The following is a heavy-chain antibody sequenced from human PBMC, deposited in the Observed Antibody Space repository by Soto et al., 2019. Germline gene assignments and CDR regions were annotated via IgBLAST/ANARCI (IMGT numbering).Heavy chain of an antibody. CDR3: ARGGYYDSGLYKGDLDV. D-gene: IGHD3-22*01. V-gene: IGHV1-2*02. CDR1: GYSLNRYY. CDR2: LNPDGGEA. Sequence: VQAGAEMKKSGASLKISCGASGYSLNRYYFHLLRPAPGKGPGWVGWLNPDGGEAIYALKFQGRVTMTRDTTSSTAYLEVWTLTSDDTAIYYCARGGYYDSGLYKGDLDVWGQGTFVTVSS. J-gene: IGHJ3*01.